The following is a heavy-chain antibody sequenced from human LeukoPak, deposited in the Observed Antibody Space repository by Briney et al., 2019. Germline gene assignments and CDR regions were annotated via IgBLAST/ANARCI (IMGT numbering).Heavy chain of an antibody. D-gene: IGHD4-17*01. V-gene: IGHV4-59*08. Sequence: PSETLSLTCTVSGGSISSYYWSWIRQPPGKGLEWIGYIYYSGSTNYNPSLKSRVTISVDTSKNQLSLKLSSVTAADTAVYYCASFSAYGDYGTWGQGTLVTVSS. J-gene: IGHJ5*02. CDR3: ASFSAYGDYGT. CDR1: GGSISSYY. CDR2: IYYSGST.